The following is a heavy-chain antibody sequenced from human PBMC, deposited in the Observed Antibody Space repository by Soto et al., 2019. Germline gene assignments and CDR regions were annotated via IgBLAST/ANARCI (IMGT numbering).Heavy chain of an antibody. V-gene: IGHV1-69*02. Sequence: QVQLVQSGAKVKKPGSSVKDSCKASGGTFSSYTISWVLQRPGQGLEWMGRMIPIVGIANYAKKFQGRVTITAIKTTSTAYMERSSRRYVETSVYYCARLEGAYCCGDCDSHWYFDLCVRGTLVTLSS. CDR3: ARLEGAYCCGDCDSHWYFDL. J-gene: IGHJ2*01. D-gene: IGHD2-21*02. CDR1: GGTFSSYT. CDR2: MIPIVGIA.